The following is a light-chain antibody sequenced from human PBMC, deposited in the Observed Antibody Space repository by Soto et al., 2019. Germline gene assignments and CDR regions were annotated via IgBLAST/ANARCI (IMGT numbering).Light chain of an antibody. CDR3: QTWGTGIHWV. Sequence: QAVLTQSPSASASLGASVKLTCTLSSGHSNYAIAWHQQQPEKGPRYLMKLNSDGSHSKGDGIPDRFSGSSSGAERYLTISSLQSEDEADYYCQTWGTGIHWVFGGGTKVTVL. V-gene: IGLV4-69*01. CDR1: SGHSNYA. CDR2: LNSDGSH. J-gene: IGLJ3*02.